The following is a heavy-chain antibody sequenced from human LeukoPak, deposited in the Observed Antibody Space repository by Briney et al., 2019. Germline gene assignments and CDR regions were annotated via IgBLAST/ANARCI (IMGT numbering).Heavy chain of an antibody. V-gene: IGHV4-61*01. Sequence: SETLSLTCTVSGGSVSSGTYYWTWIRQPPGKGLEWIAYISYNENTNYNPSLKSRLTISLDTSSSQFSLRLSSVTAADTAVYYCAREASLVRGIFITRYGLDVWGKGTTVTVSS. J-gene: IGHJ6*04. CDR2: ISYNENT. CDR3: AREASLVRGIFITRYGLDV. CDR1: GGSVSSGTYY. D-gene: IGHD3-10*01.